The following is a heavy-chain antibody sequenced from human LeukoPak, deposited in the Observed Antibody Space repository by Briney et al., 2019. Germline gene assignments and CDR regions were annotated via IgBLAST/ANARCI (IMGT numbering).Heavy chain of an antibody. Sequence: SENLSLTYAVSGYSISSGYYWGWIRQPPGKGLEWIGSIYHSGSTYYNPSLKSRVTISVDTSKNQFSLKLSSVTAADTAVYYCARHADYDFWSGYSAGNGDWFDPWGQGTLVTVSS. CDR2: IYHSGST. J-gene: IGHJ5*02. D-gene: IGHD3-3*01. CDR3: ARHADYDFWSGYSAGNGDWFDP. CDR1: GYSISSGYY. V-gene: IGHV4-38-2*01.